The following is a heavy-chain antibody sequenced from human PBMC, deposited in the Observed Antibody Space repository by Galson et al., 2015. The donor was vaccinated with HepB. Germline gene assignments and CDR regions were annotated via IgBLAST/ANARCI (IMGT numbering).Heavy chain of an antibody. J-gene: IGHJ6*03. CDR1: GYTFTSYY. CDR3: ARDALMRGYYYYYMDV. D-gene: IGHD2-8*01. Sequence: SVKVSCKASGYTFTSYYMHWVRQAPGQGLEWMGIINPSGGSTSYAQKFQGRVTMTRDTSTSTVYMGLSSLRSEDTAVYYCARDALMRGYYYYYMDVWGKGTTVTVSS. V-gene: IGHV1-46*01. CDR2: INPSGGST.